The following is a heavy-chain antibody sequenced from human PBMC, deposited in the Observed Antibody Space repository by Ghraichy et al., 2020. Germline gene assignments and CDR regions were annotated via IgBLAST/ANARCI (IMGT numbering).Heavy chain of an antibody. D-gene: IGHD3-22*01. J-gene: IGHJ3*02. CDR3: ARGYYYDSSGLDAFDI. Sequence: SQTLSLTCAVSGGSISSGGYSWSWIRQPPGKGLEWIGYIYYSGSTYYNPSLKSRVTISVDTSKNQFSLKLSSVTAADTAVYYCARGYYYDSSGLDAFDIWGQGTMVTVSS. CDR2: IYYSGST. CDR1: GGSISSGGYS. V-gene: IGHV4-30-4*07.